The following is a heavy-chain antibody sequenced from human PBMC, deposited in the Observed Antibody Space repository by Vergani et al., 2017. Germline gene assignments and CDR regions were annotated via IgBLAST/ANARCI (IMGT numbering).Heavy chain of an antibody. Sequence: QVQLQQWGAGLLKPSEPLSLTCAVYGGSFSGYYWSWIRQPPGKGLEWIGEINHSGSTNYNPSLKSRVTISVDTSKNQFSLKLSSVNAADTAVYYCARAGYDFKDGMDVWGQGTTVTVSS. CDR2: INHSGST. D-gene: IGHD3-3*01. CDR1: GGSFSGYY. J-gene: IGHJ6*02. V-gene: IGHV4-34*01. CDR3: ARAGYDFKDGMDV.